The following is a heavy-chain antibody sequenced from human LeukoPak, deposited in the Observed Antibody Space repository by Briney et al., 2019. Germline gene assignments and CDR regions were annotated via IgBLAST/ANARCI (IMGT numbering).Heavy chain of an antibody. CDR2: MNPHNGNT. J-gene: IGHJ4*02. CDR3: VREPVRGLTLDEFDF. CDR1: GYIFSNSD. V-gene: IGHV1-8*01. Sequence: ASVKVSCKTSGYIFSNSDINWVRQASGQGLEWMGRMNPHNGNTDYKHKFQGRVSMTRDTSTGTAYMELRSLTSDDTAVYYCVREPVRGLTLDEFDFWGQGTLVFVSS. D-gene: IGHD3-10*01.